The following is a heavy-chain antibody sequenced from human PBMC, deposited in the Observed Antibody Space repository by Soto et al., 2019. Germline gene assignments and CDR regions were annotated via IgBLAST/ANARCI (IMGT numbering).Heavy chain of an antibody. CDR2: IYSSGST. J-gene: IGHJ5*02. CDR3: ARGRTYYVP. CDR1: GDSIGRGGYY. D-gene: IGHD3-16*01. V-gene: IGHV4-31*03. Sequence: QVQLQESGPGLVKPSQTLSLTCTVSGDSIGRGGYYWSWIRQHPGKGLEWIGGIYSSGSTSYNPSRQSRTTKSVDMSKHQFSLKLRSVTAPDTAVYYCARGRTYYVPWGQGTLVAVSS.